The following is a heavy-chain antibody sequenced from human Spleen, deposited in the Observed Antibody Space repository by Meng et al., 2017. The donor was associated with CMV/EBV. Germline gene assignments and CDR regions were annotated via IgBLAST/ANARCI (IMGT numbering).Heavy chain of an antibody. D-gene: IGHD5-18*01. CDR1: GFTFSSYS. V-gene: IGHV3-23*01. Sequence: GESLKISCAASGFTFSSYSMNWVRQAPGKGLDWVSGISTGGETYYADSVKGRFTISRDNSKNTLYLQMNSLRAEDTAVYYCAKDAERIQLWSFPTISDYWGQGTLVTVSS. J-gene: IGHJ4*02. CDR2: ISTGGET. CDR3: AKDAERIQLWSFPTISDY.